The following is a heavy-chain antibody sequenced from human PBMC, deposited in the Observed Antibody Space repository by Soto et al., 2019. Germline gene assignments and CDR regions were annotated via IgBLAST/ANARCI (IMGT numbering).Heavy chain of an antibody. J-gene: IGHJ4*02. D-gene: IGHD6-19*01. CDR1: GGTFSSYA. Sequence: QVQLVQSGAEVKKPGSSVKVSCKASGGTFSSYAISWVRQAPGQGLEWMGGIIPIFGTANYAQKFQGRVKITADESTSTAYLELSSLRSADTAVYYCARDHSGWTGFFDYWGQGTLVTVSS. V-gene: IGHV1-69*12. CDR3: ARDHSGWTGFFDY. CDR2: IIPIFGTA.